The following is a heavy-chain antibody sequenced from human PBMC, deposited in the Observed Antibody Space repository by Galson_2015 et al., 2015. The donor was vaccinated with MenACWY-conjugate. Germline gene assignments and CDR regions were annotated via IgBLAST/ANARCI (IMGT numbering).Heavy chain of an antibody. Sequence: QSGAEVKKSGDSLKISCEASGYSFTGYWIVWVRQMPGKGLKWMGIIYPGDSDTTYSPSFEGQVTMSADKSISTAYLQWSSLKTSDSAIYFCARRGVRGLTDDAFDFWGQGTLVSVSS. V-gene: IGHV5-51*01. J-gene: IGHJ3*01. D-gene: IGHD3-10*01. CDR3: ARRGVRGLTDDAFDF. CDR1: GYSFTGYW. CDR2: IYPGDSDT.